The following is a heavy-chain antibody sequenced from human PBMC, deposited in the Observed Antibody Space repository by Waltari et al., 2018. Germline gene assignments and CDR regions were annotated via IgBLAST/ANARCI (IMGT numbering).Heavy chain of an antibody. J-gene: IGHJ4*02. CDR3: ARAQLLLEWLLYPDY. D-gene: IGHD3-3*01. CDR1: GYTFTSYG. Sequence: QVQLVQSGAEVKKPGASVKVSCKASGYTFTSYGISWVRPAPGQGLEWMGWISAYNGNTNYAQKLQGRVTMTTDTSTSTAYMELRSLRSDDTAVYYCARAQLLLEWLLYPDYWGQGTLVTVSS. CDR2: ISAYNGNT. V-gene: IGHV1-18*01.